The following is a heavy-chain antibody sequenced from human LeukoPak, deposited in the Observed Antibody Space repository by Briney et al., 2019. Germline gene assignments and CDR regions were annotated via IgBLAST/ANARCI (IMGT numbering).Heavy chain of an antibody. D-gene: IGHD2-2*01. V-gene: IGHV4-34*01. J-gene: IGHJ4*02. Sequence: SETLSLTCAVYGGSFSGYYWSWIRQPSGKGLEWIGEINHSGSTNYNPSLKSRVTISVDTSKNQFSLKLSSVTAADTAVYYCAREDRQLMAYGSIDYWGQGTLVTVSS. CDR1: GGSFSGYY. CDR3: AREDRQLMAYGSIDY. CDR2: INHSGST.